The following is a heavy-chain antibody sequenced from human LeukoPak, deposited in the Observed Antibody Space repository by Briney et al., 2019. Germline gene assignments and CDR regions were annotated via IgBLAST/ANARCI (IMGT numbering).Heavy chain of an antibody. Sequence: ASVKVSCKASGYTFTSYYMHWVRQAPGQGLEWMGIINPSGGSTSYAQKFQGRVTMTTDTSTSTAYMELRSLRSDDTAVYYCARDGRRIAAAAASRPLAYYWGQGTLVTVSS. V-gene: IGHV1-46*01. D-gene: IGHD6-13*01. J-gene: IGHJ4*02. CDR2: INPSGGST. CDR1: GYTFTSYY. CDR3: ARDGRRIAAAAASRPLAYY.